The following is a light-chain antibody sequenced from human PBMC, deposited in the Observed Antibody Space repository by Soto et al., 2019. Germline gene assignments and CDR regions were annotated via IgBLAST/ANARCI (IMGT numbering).Light chain of an antibody. CDR1: QRITNY. CDR3: QQDYSYPPT. CDR2: DGS. Sequence: RVTQSPSSLSASRGDTITITCRASQRITNYLAWYQHKPGRAPNLLLYDGSTLQGGVPSRFSGSGSGTDFRLTITSLQSEDVATYFCQQDYSYPPTLGQGTRVEV. J-gene: IGKJ1*01. V-gene: IGKV1-8*01.